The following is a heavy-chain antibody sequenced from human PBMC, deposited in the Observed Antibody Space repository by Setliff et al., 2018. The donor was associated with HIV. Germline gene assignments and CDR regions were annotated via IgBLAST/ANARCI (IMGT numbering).Heavy chain of an antibody. CDR3: ATSRWTWGPDGFDI. Sequence: GGSLRLSCAASGFSVSSQYMGWVRQAPGKGLEWVSVITNGGRTDSVKGRFTISRDNAKNSLYLQMNSLRAEDTAVYYCATSRWTWGPDGFDIWGQGTTVTVSS. J-gene: IGHJ3*02. D-gene: IGHD1-1*01. V-gene: IGHV3-66*01. CDR2: ITNGGR. CDR1: GFSVSSQY.